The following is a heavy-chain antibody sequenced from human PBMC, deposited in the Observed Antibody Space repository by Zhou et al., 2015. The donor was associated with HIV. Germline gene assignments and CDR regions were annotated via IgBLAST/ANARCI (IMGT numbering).Heavy chain of an antibody. J-gene: IGHJ4*02. CDR1: GYVFWDHA. Sequence: QSGPATKRPGASVRLSCKTAGYVFWDHAIHWIRQAPGHGLEWMGWISAYNGNTNYAQKLQGRVTMTTDTSTSTAYMELRSLRSDDTAVYYCARDRYYYDSSGYYYFDYWAREPWSPS. D-gene: IGHD3-22*01. CDR2: ISAYNGNT. CDR3: ARDRYYYDSSGYYYFDY. V-gene: IGHV1-18*04.